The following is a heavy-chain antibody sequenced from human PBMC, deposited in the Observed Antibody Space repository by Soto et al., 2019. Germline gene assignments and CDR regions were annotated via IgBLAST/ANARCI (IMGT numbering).Heavy chain of an antibody. D-gene: IGHD3-10*01. Sequence: SETLSLTCTVSSASISSSSYTWSWVRQPPGKGLEWIGEIYHSGSTNYNPSLKSRVTISVDKSKNQFSLKLSSVTAADTAVYYCAREGSWTMVRGVINRNYYYYGMDVWGQGTTVTVSS. CDR3: AREGSWTMVRGVINRNYYYYGMDV. V-gene: IGHV4-4*02. CDR2: IYHSGST. CDR1: SASISSSSYT. J-gene: IGHJ6*02.